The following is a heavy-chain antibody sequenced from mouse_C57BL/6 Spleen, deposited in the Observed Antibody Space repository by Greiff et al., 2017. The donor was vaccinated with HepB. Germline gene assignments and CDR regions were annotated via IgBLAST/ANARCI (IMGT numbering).Heavy chain of an antibody. CDR2: IYPGSGST. CDR3: ARSLNYYGVYYAMDY. CDR1: GYTFTSYW. D-gene: IGHD1-2*01. J-gene: IGHJ4*01. V-gene: IGHV1-55*01. Sequence: QVQLQQSGAELVKPGASVKMSCKASGYTFTSYWITWVKQRPGQGLEWIGDIYPGSGSTNYNEKFKSKATLTVDTSSSTAYMQLSSLTSEDSAVYYCARSLNYYGVYYAMDYWGQGTSVTVSS.